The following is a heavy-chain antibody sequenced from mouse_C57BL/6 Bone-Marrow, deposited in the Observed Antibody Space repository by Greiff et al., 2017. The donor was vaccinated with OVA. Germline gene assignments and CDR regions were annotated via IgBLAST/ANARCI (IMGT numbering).Heavy chain of an antibody. Sequence: QVQLQQSGAELVRPGTSVKVSCKASGYAFTNYLIEWVKQRPGQGLEWIGVINPGSGGTNYNEKFKGKATLTADKSSSTAYMQLSSLTSEDSAVYFCARIYYDGSSYFDDWGQGTTLTVSS. CDR3: ARIYYDGSSYFDD. CDR2: INPGSGGT. J-gene: IGHJ2*01. V-gene: IGHV1-54*01. D-gene: IGHD1-1*01. CDR1: GYAFTNYL.